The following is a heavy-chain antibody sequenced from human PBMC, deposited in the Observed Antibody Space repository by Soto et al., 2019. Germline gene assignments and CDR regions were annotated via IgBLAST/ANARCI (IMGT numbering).Heavy chain of an antibody. CDR2: MNPNSGNT. D-gene: IGHD3-10*01. CDR3: ARGTYYYGSGGGTKPPN. V-gene: IGHV1-8*01. CDR1: GYTFTSYD. J-gene: IGHJ4*02. Sequence: ASVKVSCKASGYTFTSYDINWVRQATGQGLEWMGWMNPNSGNTGYAQKFQGRVTMTRNTSISTAYMELSSLRSEDTAVYYCARGTYYYGSGGGTKPPNCGQGTRVTVSS.